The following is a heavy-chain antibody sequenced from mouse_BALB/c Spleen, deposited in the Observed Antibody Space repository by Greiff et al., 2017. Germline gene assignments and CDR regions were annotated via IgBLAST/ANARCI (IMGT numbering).Heavy chain of an antibody. CDR3: ARGANYGSSPFDY. V-gene: IGHV5-15*02. CDR1: GFTFSDYG. CDR2: ISNLAYSI. Sequence: EVMLVESGGGLVQPGGSRKLSCAASGFTFSDYGMAWVRQAPGKGPEWVAFISNLAYSIYYADTVTGRFTISRENAKNTLYLEMSSLRSEDTAMYYCARGANYGSSPFDYWGQGTTLTVSS. D-gene: IGHD1-1*01. J-gene: IGHJ2*01.